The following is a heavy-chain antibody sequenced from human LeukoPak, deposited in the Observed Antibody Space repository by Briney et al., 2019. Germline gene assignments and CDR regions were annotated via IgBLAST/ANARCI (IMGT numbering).Heavy chain of an antibody. V-gene: IGHV1-8*01. CDR1: GYTFTSYD. CDR3: AREYSSGWADAFDF. J-gene: IGHJ3*01. Sequence: ASVKVSCKASGYTFTSYDINWVRQATGQGLEWMGWMNPNSGNTGYAQKFQGRVTMTRDTSISTAYMELSSLRSEDTAVYYCAREYSSGWADAFDFWGQGTMVTVSS. D-gene: IGHD6-19*01. CDR2: MNPNSGNT.